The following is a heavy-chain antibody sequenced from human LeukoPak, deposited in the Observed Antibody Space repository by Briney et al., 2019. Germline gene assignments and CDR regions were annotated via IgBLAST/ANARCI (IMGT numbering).Heavy chain of an antibody. CDR3: ARAPGYCSSTSCALGYYGMDV. V-gene: IGHV4-59*01. CDR1: GGSISSYY. J-gene: IGHJ6*02. D-gene: IGHD2-2*03. Sequence: SETLPLTCTVSGGSISSYYWSWIRQPPGKGLEWIGCIYYSGSTNYNPSLKSRVTISVDTSKNQFSLKLSSVTVADTAVYYCARAPGYCSSTSCALGYYGMDVWGQGTTVTVSS. CDR2: IYYSGST.